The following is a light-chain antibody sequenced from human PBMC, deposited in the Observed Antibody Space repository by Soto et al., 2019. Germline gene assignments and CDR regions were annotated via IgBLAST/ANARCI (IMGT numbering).Light chain of an antibody. Sequence: EIVMTQSPATLSVSPGERATLSCRASQTVNSNLAWYQQKPGQAPRLLISGASTRATGIPARFSGSGSGTEFTLTISSLQSEDFAVYYCQQYNNWPYTFGQGTKLEIK. CDR2: GAS. V-gene: IGKV3-15*01. J-gene: IGKJ2*01. CDR3: QQYNNWPYT. CDR1: QTVNSN.